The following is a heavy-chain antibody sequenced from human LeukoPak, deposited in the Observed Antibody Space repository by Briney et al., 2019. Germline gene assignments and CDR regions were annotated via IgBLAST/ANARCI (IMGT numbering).Heavy chain of an antibody. CDR3: ASGQRDDCYLDF. Sequence: PSETLSLTCTVSGGSISGSSYYWGWIRQPPGKGLEWIGSIYYSGSTYYNPSLKSRVTISVDTSKNQFSLKLSSVTAADTAVYYCASGQRDDCYLDFWGQGTLVTVSS. V-gene: IGHV4-39*01. D-gene: IGHD2-21*01. CDR1: GGSISGSSYY. CDR2: IYYSGST. J-gene: IGHJ4*02.